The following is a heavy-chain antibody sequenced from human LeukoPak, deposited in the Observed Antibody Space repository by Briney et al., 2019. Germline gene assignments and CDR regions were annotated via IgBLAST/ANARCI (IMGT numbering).Heavy chain of an antibody. Sequence: PSETLSLTCTVSGGSISSHYWSWIRQPPGKGLEWIGYIYYSGSTNYNPSLKSRVTISLDTSKNQFSLEVNSVTAADTAVYYCARGGIGELLENNFDYWGQGTLVTVSS. J-gene: IGHJ4*02. CDR2: IYYSGST. V-gene: IGHV4-59*11. D-gene: IGHD3-10*01. CDR3: ARGGIGELLENNFDY. CDR1: GGSISSHY.